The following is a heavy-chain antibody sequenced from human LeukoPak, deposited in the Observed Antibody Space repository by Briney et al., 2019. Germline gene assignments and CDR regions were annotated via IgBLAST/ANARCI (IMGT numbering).Heavy chain of an antibody. V-gene: IGHV3-30*04. J-gene: IGHJ4*02. CDR2: ISYDGSNK. CDR3: ARGGGYCSGGSCYALDY. CDR1: GFTFSSYA. D-gene: IGHD2-15*01. Sequence: GGSLRLSCAASGFTFSSYAMHWVRQAPGKGLEWVAVISYDGSNKYYADSVKGRFTICRDNSKNTLYLQMNSLRAEDTAVYYCARGGGYCSGGSCYALDYWGQGTLVTVSS.